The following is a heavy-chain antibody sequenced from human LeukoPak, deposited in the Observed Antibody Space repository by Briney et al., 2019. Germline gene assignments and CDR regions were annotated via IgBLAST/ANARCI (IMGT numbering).Heavy chain of an antibody. CDR3: ARTNYDFWSGYSPDWFDP. Sequence: GGSLRLSCAASGFTFSSYSMNWVRQAPGKGLEWVSSISGSSSYIYYADSVKGRFTISRDNAKNSLYLQMNSLRAEDTAVYYCARTNYDFWSGYSPDWFDPWGQGTLATVSS. J-gene: IGHJ5*02. CDR2: ISGSSSYI. CDR1: GFTFSSYS. D-gene: IGHD3-3*01. V-gene: IGHV3-21*01.